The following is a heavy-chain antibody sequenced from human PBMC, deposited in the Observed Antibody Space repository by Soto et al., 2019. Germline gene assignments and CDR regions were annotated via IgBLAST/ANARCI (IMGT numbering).Heavy chain of an antibody. CDR2: ISYDGSNK. J-gene: IGHJ6*02. CDR3: ARERDSSGWRNYYYYYGMDV. Sequence: GGSLRLSCAASGFTFSSYAMHWVRQAPGKGLEWVAVISYDGSNKYYADSVKGRFTISRDNSKNTLYLQMNSLRAEDTAVYYCARERDSSGWRNYYYYYGMDVWGQGTTVTVSS. CDR1: GFTFSSYA. V-gene: IGHV3-30-3*01. D-gene: IGHD6-19*01.